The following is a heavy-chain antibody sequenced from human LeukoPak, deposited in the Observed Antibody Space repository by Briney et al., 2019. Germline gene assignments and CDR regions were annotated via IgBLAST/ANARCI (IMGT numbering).Heavy chain of an antibody. CDR3: AKVGDSMATMDY. D-gene: IGHD5-24*01. V-gene: IGHV3-23*01. Sequence: GGSLRLSCAASGFTFISYAMNWVRQAPGKGLEWVSGISGSGGSTYYAGSVKGRFTISRDNSKNTLYLQMNSLRVEDTAVYYCAKVGDSMATMDYWGQGTLVTVSS. CDR1: GFTFISYA. J-gene: IGHJ4*02. CDR2: ISGSGGST.